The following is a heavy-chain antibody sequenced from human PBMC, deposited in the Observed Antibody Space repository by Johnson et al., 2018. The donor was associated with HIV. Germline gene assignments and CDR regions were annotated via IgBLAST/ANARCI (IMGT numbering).Heavy chain of an antibody. J-gene: IGHJ3*02. CDR3: TRRDSSELGDAFDI. D-gene: IGHD6-6*01. Sequence: EVQLVESGGGVVQPGGSLRLSCAASGFTFSSYGMHWVRQAPGKGLEWVSGISWNSGSTGYADSVKGRFTISRDNAKNSLYLQMNSLRAEDTALYFCTRRDSSELGDAFDIWGQGTMVTVSS. CDR1: GFTFSSYG. CDR2: ISWNSGST. V-gene: IGHV3-20*04.